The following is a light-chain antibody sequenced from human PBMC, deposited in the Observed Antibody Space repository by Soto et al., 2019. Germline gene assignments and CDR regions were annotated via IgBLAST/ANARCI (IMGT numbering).Light chain of an antibody. CDR2: AAS. J-gene: IGKJ1*01. Sequence: DIQMTQSPSSLSASVGDSVTITCRASQSISSYLNWYQQKPGKAPKLLIYAASSLQSGVPSRLSGSGSGTDFTLTISSLQPEDFATYYCQQSYSTPITFGQGTKADIK. CDR1: QSISSY. CDR3: QQSYSTPIT. V-gene: IGKV1-39*01.